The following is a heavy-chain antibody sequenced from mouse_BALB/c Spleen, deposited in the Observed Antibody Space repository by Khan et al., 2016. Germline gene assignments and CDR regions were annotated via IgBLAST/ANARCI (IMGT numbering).Heavy chain of an antibody. CDR2: INPTTYYT. V-gene: IGHV1-7*01. Sequence: QVQLQQSGPELAKPGASVKMSCRASGYTFTTYWMHWVKQRLGQGLEWIGNINPTTYYTEYNQKFKDKASLTADKSSSTAYMQLSSLTSADSAVYYCARDLDYWGPGTTLTVSS. CDR3: ARDLDY. CDR1: GYTFTTYW. J-gene: IGHJ2*01.